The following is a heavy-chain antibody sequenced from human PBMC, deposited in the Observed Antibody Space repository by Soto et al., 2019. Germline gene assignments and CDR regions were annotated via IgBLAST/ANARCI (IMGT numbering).Heavy chain of an antibody. D-gene: IGHD5-12*01. CDR2: IYYSGST. Sequence: SETLSLTCTVSGGSISSYYWSWIRQPPGKGLEWIGYIYYSGSTNYNPSLKSRVTISVDTSKNQFSLKLSSVTAADTAVYYCARASPVEDSGYDSWDQFDYWGQGTLVTVSS. V-gene: IGHV4-59*01. CDR3: ARASPVEDSGYDSWDQFDY. CDR1: GGSISSYY. J-gene: IGHJ4*02.